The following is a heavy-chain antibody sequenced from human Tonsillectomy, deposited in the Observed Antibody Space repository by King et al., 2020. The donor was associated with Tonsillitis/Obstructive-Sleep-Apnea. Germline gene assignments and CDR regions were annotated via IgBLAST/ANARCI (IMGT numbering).Heavy chain of an antibody. V-gene: IGHV3-30*04. D-gene: IGHD6-19*01. Sequence: VQLVESGGGVVQPGRSLRLSCAASGFTFSSYAMHWVRQAPGKGLEWVAVISYDGSNKYYSDSVKGRFTISRDNSKNTLYLQMNSLRAEDTAVYYCAKDPASSGWYFWYFDIWGRGTLVTVSS. J-gene: IGHJ2*01. CDR3: AKDPASSGWYFWYFDI. CDR2: ISYDGSNK. CDR1: GFTFSSYA.